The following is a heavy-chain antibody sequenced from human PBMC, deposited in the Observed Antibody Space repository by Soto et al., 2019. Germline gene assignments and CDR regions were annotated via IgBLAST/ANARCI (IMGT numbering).Heavy chain of an antibody. J-gene: IGHJ6*01. CDR1: GFTFSNYT. CDR3: AIANYDFWSGYSNYFGMDV. CDR2: ISISSLYI. Sequence: EVQLVESGGGLVKPGGSLRVSCAASGFTFSNYTMNWVRQAPGKGLEWVSAISISSLYIYYADSVKGRFTISRDNAKNSLYLQMNSLGAEDTAVYYCAIANYDFWSGYSNYFGMDVW. D-gene: IGHD3-3*01. V-gene: IGHV3-21*01.